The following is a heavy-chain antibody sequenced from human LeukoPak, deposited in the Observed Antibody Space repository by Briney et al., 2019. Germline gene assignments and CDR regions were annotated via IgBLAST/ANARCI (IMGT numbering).Heavy chain of an antibody. CDR2: INPNSGGT. CDR1: GYTFTGYY. Sequence: ASVKVSCKASGYTFTGYYMHWVRQAPGQGLEWMGWINPNSGGTNYAQKFQGRVTMTRDTSISTAYMELSRLRSDDTAVYYCAREYGSGSHPQPPVDYWGQGTLVTVSS. J-gene: IGHJ4*02. D-gene: IGHD3-10*01. CDR3: AREYGSGSHPQPPVDY. V-gene: IGHV1-2*02.